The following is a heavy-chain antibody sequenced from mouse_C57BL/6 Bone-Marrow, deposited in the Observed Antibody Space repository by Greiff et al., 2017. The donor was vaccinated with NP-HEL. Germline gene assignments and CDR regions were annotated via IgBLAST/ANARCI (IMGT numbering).Heavy chain of an antibody. V-gene: IGHV1-50*01. Sequence: QVQLQQPGAELVKPGASVKLSCKASGYPFTTYWMQWVKQRPGQGLEWIGEIDPSDSYTNYNKKFKGKATLTVDTSSSTANMQLSSLTSEDSAVYYCARKAYYGRSYEFAYWGQGTLVTVSA. D-gene: IGHD1-1*01. CDR2: IDPSDSYT. CDR3: ARKAYYGRSYEFAY. CDR1: GYPFTTYW. J-gene: IGHJ3*01.